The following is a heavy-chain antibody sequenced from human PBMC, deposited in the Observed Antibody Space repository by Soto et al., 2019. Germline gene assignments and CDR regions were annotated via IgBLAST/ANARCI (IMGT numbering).Heavy chain of an antibody. CDR1: GYIFVNYG. CDR2: ISPYTGNT. Sequence: QVQLVQSGDEVKKPGASEKVSCKASGYIFVNYGIAWVRQAPGQGLAWMGWISPYTGNTHSATKVQGRLTMTTDTSTSTAYMDLGSLTSDDTAVYYCVMVDNYVTPTPQDVWGQGTTVTVSS. V-gene: IGHV1-18*01. CDR3: VMVDNYVTPTPQDV. D-gene: IGHD3-16*01. J-gene: IGHJ6*02.